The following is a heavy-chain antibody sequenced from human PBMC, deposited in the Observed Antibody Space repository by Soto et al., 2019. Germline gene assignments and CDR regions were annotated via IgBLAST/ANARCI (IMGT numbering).Heavy chain of an antibody. CDR3: ARVWGYALDC. Sequence: QVQLQESGPGLVKPSETLSLTCTVSGGSISSYYWSWVRQPPGKGLEWIGYIYYSGSTNYNPSLTSRVPISVDTSKNQFSLTLSSVTAAHTAVYSCARVWGYALDCWGQGTLVTVSS. J-gene: IGHJ4*02. V-gene: IGHV4-59*01. D-gene: IGHD3-16*01. CDR1: GGSISSYY. CDR2: IYYSGST.